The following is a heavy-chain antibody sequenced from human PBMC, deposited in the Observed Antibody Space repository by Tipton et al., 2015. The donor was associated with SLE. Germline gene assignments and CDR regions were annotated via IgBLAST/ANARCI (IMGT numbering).Heavy chain of an antibody. V-gene: IGHV4-59*01. D-gene: IGHD6-6*01. CDR1: GGSFSGYY. Sequence: TLSLTCAVYGGSFSGYYWSWIRQPPGKGLEWIGYIYYSGNTDYNPSLKSRVTISVDTSKNQFSLKLSSVTAADTAVYYCARGRAARPGYYFDYWGQGTLVTVSS. J-gene: IGHJ4*02. CDR2: IYYSGNT. CDR3: ARGRAARPGYYFDY.